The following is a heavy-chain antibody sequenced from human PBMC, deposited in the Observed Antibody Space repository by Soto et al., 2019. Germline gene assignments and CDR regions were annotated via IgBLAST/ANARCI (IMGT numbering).Heavy chain of an antibody. Sequence: SETLSLTCTVSGVSMSSNYWSWIRQSPAKGLEWIGFVYYGGTNYNPSFESRVTMSVDTPKKQSSLELSDVTAADTAVYYCVSYRGAFYFDHWGQGTLVTGSS. V-gene: IGHV4-59*01. D-gene: IGHD4-4*01. J-gene: IGHJ4*02. CDR2: VYYGGT. CDR3: VSYRGAFYFDH. CDR1: GVSMSSNY.